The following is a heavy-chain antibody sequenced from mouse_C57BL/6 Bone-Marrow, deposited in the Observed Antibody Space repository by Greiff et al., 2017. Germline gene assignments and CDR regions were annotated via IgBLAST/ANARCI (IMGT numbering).Heavy chain of an antibody. D-gene: IGHD1-1*01. J-gene: IGHJ1*03. CDR1: GYTFTSSW. Sequence: QVQLQQPGAELVMPGASVKLSCKASGYTFTSSWMHWVKQRPGQGLEWIGEIDPSDSYTNYNQKFKGKSTLTVDKSSSTAYMQLSSLTSEDSAVYYCARRGTTVVDWYFDVWGTGTTVTVSS. V-gene: IGHV1-69*01. CDR2: IDPSDSYT. CDR3: ARRGTTVVDWYFDV.